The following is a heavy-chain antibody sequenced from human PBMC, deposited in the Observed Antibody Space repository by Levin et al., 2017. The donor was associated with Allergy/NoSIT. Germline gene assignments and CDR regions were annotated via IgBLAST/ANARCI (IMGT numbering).Heavy chain of an antibody. D-gene: IGHD2-15*01. J-gene: IGHJ3*02. CDR3: ARGMGYCSGGSCRPITLGGVIAMATGAFDI. CDR2: ISYDGSNK. Sequence: GGSLRLSCAASGFTFSSYGMHWVRQAPGKGLDWVAVISYDGSNKYYADSVKGRFTIFRDNSKNTLYLQMNSLRAEDTAVYYCARGMGYCSGGSCRPITLGGVIAMATGAFDIWGQGTMVTVSS. CDR1: GFTFSSYG. V-gene: IGHV3-30-3*01.